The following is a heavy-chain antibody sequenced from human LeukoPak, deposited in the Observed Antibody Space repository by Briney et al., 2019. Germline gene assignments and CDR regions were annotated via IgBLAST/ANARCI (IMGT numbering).Heavy chain of an antibody. V-gene: IGHV1-69*01. Sequence: SVKVSCKASGGTFSNYAISWVRQAPGQGLEWMGGIIPIFGTANYAQKFQGRVTITADESTSTAYMELSSLRSEDTAVYYCARVSGYDYVWGSYRYWGQGTLVTVSS. J-gene: IGHJ4*02. CDR1: GGTFSNYA. CDR3: ARVSGYDYVWGSYRY. D-gene: IGHD3-16*02. CDR2: IIPIFGTA.